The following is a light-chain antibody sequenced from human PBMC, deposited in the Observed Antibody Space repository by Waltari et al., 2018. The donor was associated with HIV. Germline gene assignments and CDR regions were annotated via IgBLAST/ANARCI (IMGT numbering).Light chain of an antibody. CDR1: LAFSLGACW. J-gene: IGLJ2*01. CDR2: SHSHSNQ. V-gene: IGLV5-52*01. Sequence: QPVLTQPSSHSASSGASVTPTYLLHLAFSLGACWHRWYQQQPANPPRFLLYSHSHSNQGQGSGVPSRFSGSNDASANAGILRISGLQPEDEADYYCGTWHSDSKTHVVFGGGTKLTVL. CDR3: GTWHSDSKTHVV.